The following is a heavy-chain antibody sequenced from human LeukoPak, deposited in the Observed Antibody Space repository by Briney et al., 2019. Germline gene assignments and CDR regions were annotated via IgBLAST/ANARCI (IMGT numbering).Heavy chain of an antibody. V-gene: IGHV3-66*02. CDR3: ARDSIGAFDY. Sequence: GGSLRLSCAASRFTVRSNYMSWVRQAPGKGLEWVSVIYSGGSTYYADSVKGRFTISRDNSKNTLYLQMNSLRAEDTAEYYCARDSIGAFDYWGQGTLVTVSS. CDR1: RFTVRSNY. D-gene: IGHD3-16*01. J-gene: IGHJ4*02. CDR2: IYSGGST.